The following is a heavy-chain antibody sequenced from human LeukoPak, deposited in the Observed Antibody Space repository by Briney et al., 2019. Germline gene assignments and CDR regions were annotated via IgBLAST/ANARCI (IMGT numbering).Heavy chain of an antibody. V-gene: IGHV4-59*12. J-gene: IGHJ4*02. CDR3: ARGIRTGYGY. CDR2: VDYSGST. D-gene: IGHD1-1*01. Sequence: SETLSLTCAVYGGPFSGYYWSWIRQPPGKRLEWIGHVDYSGSTSYNPSLKRRVTISLDTSKNQFSLKVMYLTAADTAVYYCARGIRTGYGYWGQGTLVTVSS. CDR1: GGPFSGYY.